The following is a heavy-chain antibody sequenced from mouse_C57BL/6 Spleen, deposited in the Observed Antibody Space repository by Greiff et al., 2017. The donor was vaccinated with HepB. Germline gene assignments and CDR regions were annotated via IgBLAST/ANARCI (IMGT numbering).Heavy chain of an antibody. CDR2: ISSGGDYI. J-gene: IGHJ1*03. CDR1: GFTFSSYA. D-gene: IGHD1-1*01. CDR3: TREGFYGSTDWYFDV. V-gene: IGHV5-9-1*02. Sequence: DVMLVESGEGLVKPGGSLKLSCAASGFTFSSYAMSWVRQTPEKRLEWVAYISSGGDYIYYADTVKGRFTISRDNARNTLYLQMSSLKSEDTAMYYCTREGFYGSTDWYFDVWGTGTTVTVSS.